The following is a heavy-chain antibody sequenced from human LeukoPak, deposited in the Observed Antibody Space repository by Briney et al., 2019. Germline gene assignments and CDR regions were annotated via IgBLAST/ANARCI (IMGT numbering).Heavy chain of an antibody. CDR3: ATWRDKAAVS. D-gene: IGHD6-13*01. CDR2: ISSNGGGT. J-gene: IGHJ5*02. Sequence: GGSLRLSCAASGLTLSSYAMSWVRQAPGKGLEWVSAISSNGGGTYYADSVKGRFTISRDNSKNTLYLQMNRLRAEDTAIYYCATWRDKAAVSWGQGTLVTVFS. CDR1: GLTLSSYA. V-gene: IGHV3-23*01.